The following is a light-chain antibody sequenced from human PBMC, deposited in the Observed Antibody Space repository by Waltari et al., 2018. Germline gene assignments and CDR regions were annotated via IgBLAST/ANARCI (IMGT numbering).Light chain of an antibody. CDR3: QQYDNLPVFT. CDR1: QDISNY. Sequence: DIQMTQSPSSCSPSVGARVTITCQASQDISNYLNWYQQKPGKAPKLLIYDASNLETGVPSRFSGSGSGTDFTFTISSLQPEDIATYYCQQYDNLPVFTFGPGTKVDIK. V-gene: IGKV1-33*01. J-gene: IGKJ3*01. CDR2: DAS.